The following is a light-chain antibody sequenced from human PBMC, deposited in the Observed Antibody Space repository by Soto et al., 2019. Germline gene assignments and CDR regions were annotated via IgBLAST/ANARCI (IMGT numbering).Light chain of an antibody. CDR1: QSISSW. Sequence: DIQMTQSPSTLSASVGDRVTITCRASQSISSWLAWYQQKPGKAPKLLIYDASSLESGVPSRFSGSGSGTEFTLTISSLQPDDFATYYCQQYNSYSTFGQGTTV. J-gene: IGKJ1*01. CDR3: QQYNSYST. CDR2: DAS. V-gene: IGKV1-5*01.